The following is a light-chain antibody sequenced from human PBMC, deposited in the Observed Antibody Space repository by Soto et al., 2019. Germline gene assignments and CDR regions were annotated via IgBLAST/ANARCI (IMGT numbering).Light chain of an antibody. CDR2: EVS. CDR3: TSFTTRKTYI. CDR1: SSDIGSYDR. Sequence: QCVLTQPPSGTGVHGQAVTISCNGTSSDIGSYDRVSWYQQPPGTAPRLMIYEVSNRPSGVPDRFSGSKSGNTASLTISGLQPEDETDYYCTSFTTRKTYIFGPGTKVTVL. V-gene: IGLV2-18*02. J-gene: IGLJ1*01.